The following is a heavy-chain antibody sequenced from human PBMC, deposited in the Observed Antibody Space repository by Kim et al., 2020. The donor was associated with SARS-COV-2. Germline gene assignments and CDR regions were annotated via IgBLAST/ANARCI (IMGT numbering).Heavy chain of an antibody. CDR3: ARELHRVRGVISPPHAFDI. V-gene: IGHV3-64*01. Sequence: GGSLRLSCAASGFTFSSYAMHWVRQAPGKGLEYVSAISSNGGSTYYANSVKGRFTISRDNSKNTLYLQMGSLRAEDMAVYYCARELHRVRGVISPPHAFDIWGQGTMVTVSS. D-gene: IGHD3-10*01. CDR2: ISSNGGST. J-gene: IGHJ3*02. CDR1: GFTFSSYA.